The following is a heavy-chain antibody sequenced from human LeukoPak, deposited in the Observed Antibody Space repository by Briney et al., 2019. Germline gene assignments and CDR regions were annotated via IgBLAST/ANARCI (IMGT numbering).Heavy chain of an antibody. CDR3: ARRGYSSSWYGGNAFDI. Sequence: PSETLSLTCTVSGGSISSYYWSWIRQPPGKGLEWIGYIYYSGSTNYNPSLKSRVTISVDTSKNQFPLKLSSVTAADTAVYYCARRGYSSSWYGGNAFDIWGQGTMVTVSS. CDR2: IYYSGST. V-gene: IGHV4-59*08. CDR1: GGSISSYY. D-gene: IGHD6-13*01. J-gene: IGHJ3*02.